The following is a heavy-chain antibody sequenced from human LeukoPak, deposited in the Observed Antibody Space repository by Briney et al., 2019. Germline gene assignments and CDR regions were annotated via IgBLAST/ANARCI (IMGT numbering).Heavy chain of an antibody. CDR2: ISGSGGST. J-gene: IGHJ4*02. D-gene: IGHD3-3*01. CDR1: GFTFSSYA. V-gene: IGHV3-23*01. Sequence: GGSLRLSCAASGFTFSSYAMSWVRQAPGKGLEWVSAISGSGGSTYYADSVKGRFTISRDNSKNTLYLQMNSLRAEDTAVYYCARSIGVVIMKADYWGQGTLVTVSS. CDR3: ARSIGVVIMKADY.